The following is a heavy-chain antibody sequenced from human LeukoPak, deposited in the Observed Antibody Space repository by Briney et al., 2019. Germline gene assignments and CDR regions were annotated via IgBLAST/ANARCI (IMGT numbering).Heavy chain of an antibody. CDR1: GGSISSGGYY. J-gene: IGHJ5*02. V-gene: IGHV4-61*08. CDR3: ARHEFTQAMFDP. D-gene: IGHD3-10*01. CDR2: IYYSGST. Sequence: SQTLSLTCTVSGGSISSGGYYWSWIRQPPGKGLEWIGYIYYSGSTNYNPSLKSRVTISVDTSKNQFSLKLSSVTAADTAVYYCARHEFTQAMFDPWGQGTLVTVSS.